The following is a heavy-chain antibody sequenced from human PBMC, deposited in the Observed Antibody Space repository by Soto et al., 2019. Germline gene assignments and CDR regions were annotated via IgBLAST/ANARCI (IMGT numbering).Heavy chain of an antibody. CDR2: ISSSSSYI. Sequence: GGSLRLSCAASGLTFSSYSMNWVRQAPGKGLEWVSSISSSSSYIYYADSVKGRFTISRDNAKNSLYLQMNSLRAEDTAVYYCACWAVTTRWPSGNYYYCNGLDVWGQGTTVTVSS. D-gene: IGHD4-17*01. CDR1: GLTFSSYS. V-gene: IGHV3-21*01. CDR3: ACWAVTTRWPSGNYYYCNGLDV. J-gene: IGHJ6*02.